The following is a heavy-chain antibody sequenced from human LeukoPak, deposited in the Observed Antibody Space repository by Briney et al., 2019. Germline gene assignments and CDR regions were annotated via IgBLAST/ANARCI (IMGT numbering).Heavy chain of an antibody. Sequence: GGSLRLSCAVSGFTFSSYSMNWVRQAPGRGLEWVSYISSRSSYIYYTDSVKGRFTISRDDAKNSLYLQMNSLRAEDTAVYYCARDLGSASSYNALDYWGQGTLVTVSS. V-gene: IGHV3-21*01. CDR2: ISSRSSYI. J-gene: IGHJ4*02. CDR1: GFTFSSYS. CDR3: ARDLGSASSYNALDY. D-gene: IGHD3-10*01.